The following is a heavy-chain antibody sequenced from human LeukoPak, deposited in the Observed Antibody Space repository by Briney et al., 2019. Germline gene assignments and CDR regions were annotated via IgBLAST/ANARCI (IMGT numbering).Heavy chain of an antibody. CDR3: ARHKSGYDYYYGMDV. CDR2: IYYNGST. J-gene: IGHJ6*02. V-gene: IGHV4-59*08. Sequence: SETLSLTCTVSGGSISSYYWSWIRQPPGKGLEWIGYIYYNGSTSYNPSLKSRVTISVDTSKNQFSLKLSSVTAADTAVYYCARHKSGYDYYYGMDVWGQGTTVTVSS. D-gene: IGHD5-12*01. CDR1: GGSISSYY.